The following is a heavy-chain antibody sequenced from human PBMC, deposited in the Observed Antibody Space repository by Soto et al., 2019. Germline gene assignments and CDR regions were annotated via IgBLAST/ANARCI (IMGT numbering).Heavy chain of an antibody. V-gene: IGHV4-59*01. Sequence: SETLSLTCTVSGGSISSYYWSWIRQPPGKGLEWIGYIYYSGSTNYNPSLKSRVTISVDTSKNQFSLKLSSVTAADTAVYYCARDPVYGSGSGYWGQGTLVTVS. CDR2: IYYSGST. CDR1: GGSISSYY. CDR3: ARDPVYGSGSGY. J-gene: IGHJ4*02. D-gene: IGHD6-19*01.